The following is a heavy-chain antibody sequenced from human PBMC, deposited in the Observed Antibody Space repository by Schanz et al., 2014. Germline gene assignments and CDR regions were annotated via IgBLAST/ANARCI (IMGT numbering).Heavy chain of an antibody. Sequence: QVQLVQSGAEVKKPGSSVKVSCKGSGGTFGRDTISWVRQAPGQGLEWMGGIAPIFDRVIYAQKFQGRVTITADKSTTTADMELSSLTSADTAMYYCARDLDWTHDFWGQGTLVTVSS. CDR1: GGTFGRDT. V-gene: IGHV1-69*08. CDR3: ARDLDWTHDF. D-gene: IGHD1-1*01. CDR2: IAPIFDRV. J-gene: IGHJ4*02.